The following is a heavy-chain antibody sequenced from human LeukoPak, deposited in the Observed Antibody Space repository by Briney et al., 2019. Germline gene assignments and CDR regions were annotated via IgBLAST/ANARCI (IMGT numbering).Heavy chain of an antibody. D-gene: IGHD3-10*01. J-gene: IGHJ3*02. Sequence: GESLKISCKGSGYSFTSYWIGWVRQMPGKGLEWMGIIYPGDSDTRYSPSSQGQVTISADKSISTAYLQWSSLKASDTAMYYCARVRGVPRDAFDIWGQGTMVTVSS. V-gene: IGHV5-51*01. CDR2: IYPGDSDT. CDR3: ARVRGVPRDAFDI. CDR1: GYSFTSYW.